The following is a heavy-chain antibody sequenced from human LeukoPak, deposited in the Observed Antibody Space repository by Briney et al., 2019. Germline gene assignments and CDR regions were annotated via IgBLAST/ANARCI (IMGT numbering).Heavy chain of an antibody. D-gene: IGHD2-2*03. Sequence: ASVKVSCKASGYTFTGYYMHWVRQAPGQGLEWMGWINPNSSGTNYAQKFQGRVTMTRDTSISTAYMELSGLRSDDTAVYYCARLDFAGDYFDYWGQGTLVTVSS. CDR2: INPNSSGT. CDR3: ARLDFAGDYFDY. V-gene: IGHV1-2*02. J-gene: IGHJ4*02. CDR1: GYTFTGYY.